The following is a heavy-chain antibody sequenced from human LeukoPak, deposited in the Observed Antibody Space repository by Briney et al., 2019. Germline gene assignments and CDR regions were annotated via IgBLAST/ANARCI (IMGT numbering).Heavy chain of an antibody. CDR3: ARLSSRRGYGGYDPLDY. Sequence: GESLKISCKGSGYSFTSYWIGWVRQMPGKGLEWMGIVYPGDSDTRYSPSFQGQVTISAVKSISTAYLQWSSLKASDTAMYYCARLSSRRGYGGYDPLDYWGQGTLVTVSS. CDR2: VYPGDSDT. D-gene: IGHD5-12*01. J-gene: IGHJ4*02. V-gene: IGHV5-51*01. CDR1: GYSFTSYW.